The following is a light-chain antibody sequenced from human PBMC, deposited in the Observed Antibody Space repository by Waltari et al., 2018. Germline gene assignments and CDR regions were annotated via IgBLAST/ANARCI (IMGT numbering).Light chain of an antibody. V-gene: IGLV3-1*01. CDR3: QAWDSTAGV. CDR1: QSVEMY. CDR2: QNN. Sequence: SYELNQPPSVSVSPGQTATITCSGDQSVEMYVCWYQQKPGQSPVVVIYQNNKRPSGIPERFFGSSSGNTATLTITGTQATDEADYYCQAWDSTAGVFGTGTKVIVL. J-gene: IGLJ1*01.